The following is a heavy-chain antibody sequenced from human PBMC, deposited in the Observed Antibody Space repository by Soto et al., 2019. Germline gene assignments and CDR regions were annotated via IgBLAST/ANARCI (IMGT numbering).Heavy chain of an antibody. CDR2: IYYSGST. CDR3: ARGLYDSSGYYQSPTYYFDY. CDR1: GGSISSYY. Sequence: QVQLQESGPGLVKPSETLSLTCTVSGGSISSYYWSWIRQPPGKGLEWIGYIYYSGSTNYNPSLKSRVTISVDTSKNQFSLKLSSVTAADTAVYYCARGLYDSSGYYQSPTYYFDYWGQGTLVTVSS. D-gene: IGHD3-22*01. V-gene: IGHV4-59*01. J-gene: IGHJ4*02.